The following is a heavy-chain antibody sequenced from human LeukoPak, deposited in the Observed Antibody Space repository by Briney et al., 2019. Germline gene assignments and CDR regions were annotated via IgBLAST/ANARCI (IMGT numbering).Heavy chain of an antibody. CDR3: AKDPVSGPST. Sequence: PSETLSLTCVVSGSSISGGHYWGWIRQSPGKGLEWIAITHRSVGISYRLSFSGRVTISLETFKNQFSLKLTSVTAADTAIYYCAKDPVSGPSTWGQGTLVPVST. J-gene: IGHJ5*02. V-gene: IGHV4-38-2*02. CDR1: GSSISGGHY. CDR2: THRSVGI. D-gene: IGHD6-19*01.